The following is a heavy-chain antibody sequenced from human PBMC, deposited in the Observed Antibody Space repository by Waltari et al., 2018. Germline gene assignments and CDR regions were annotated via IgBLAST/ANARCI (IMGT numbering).Heavy chain of an antibody. CDR3: ARNGDDSTHYFDY. Sequence: EVQLVESGGGLIQPGGSLRLSCAASGFTVSRNYMSWVRQAPGKGLEWVSVIYSGGSTYYADSVKGRFTISRDNSKNTLYLQMNSLRAEDTAVYYCARNGDDSTHYFDYWGQGTLVTVSS. CDR1: GFTVSRNY. D-gene: IGHD3-22*01. CDR2: IYSGGST. J-gene: IGHJ4*02. V-gene: IGHV3-53*01.